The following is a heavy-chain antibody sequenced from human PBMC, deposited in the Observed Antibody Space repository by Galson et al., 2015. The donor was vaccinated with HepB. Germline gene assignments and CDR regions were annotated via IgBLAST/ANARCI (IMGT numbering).Heavy chain of an antibody. CDR1: GGSFSGYY. D-gene: IGHD3-16*02. CDR3: ARSTRRDYDYIWGSYRSSFDY. CDR2: INHSGST. V-gene: IGHV4-34*01. J-gene: IGHJ4*02. Sequence: SETLSLTCAVYGGSFSGYYWSWIRQPPGKGLEWIGEINHSGSTNYNPSLKSRVTISVDTSKNQFSLKLSSVTAADTAVYYCARSTRRDYDYIWGSYRSSFDYWGQGTLVTVSS.